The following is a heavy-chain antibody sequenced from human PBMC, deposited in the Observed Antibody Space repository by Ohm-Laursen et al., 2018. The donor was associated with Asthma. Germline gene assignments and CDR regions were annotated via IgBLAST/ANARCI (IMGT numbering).Heavy chain of an antibody. CDR2: IHWDDTK. CDR1: GFSLRTQDVA. V-gene: IGHV2-5*02. D-gene: IGHD7-27*01. CDR3: AHDSNWVIDY. J-gene: IGHJ4*02. Sequence: TQTLTLTGTFSGFSLRTQDVAVGWIRQPPGKALEWLALIHWDDTKRYSPSLNNRLTIIKDASKNQVVLIMTDMDPVDTGTYYCAHDSNWVIDYWGQGTLVTVSS.